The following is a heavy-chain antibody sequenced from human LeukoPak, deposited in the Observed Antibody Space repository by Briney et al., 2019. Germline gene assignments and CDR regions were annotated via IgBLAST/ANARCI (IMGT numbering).Heavy chain of an antibody. V-gene: IGHV4-59*08. Sequence: PETLSLTCTVSRDSISSYSWSWIRQPPGKGLEWIGDIYSSGTTKYNPSLKSRVTISVDMSRNQFSLKLTSVTAADTAVYYCARLIYGSGSYYKDYWGQGTLVTVSS. CDR1: RDSISSYS. D-gene: IGHD3-10*01. J-gene: IGHJ4*02. CDR3: ARLIYGSGSYYKDY. CDR2: IYSSGTT.